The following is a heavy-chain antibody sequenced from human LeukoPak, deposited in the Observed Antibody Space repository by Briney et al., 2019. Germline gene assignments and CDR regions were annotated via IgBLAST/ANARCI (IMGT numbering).Heavy chain of an antibody. CDR3: ARVGDIVASYKDPRRLWFDP. J-gene: IGHJ5*02. D-gene: IGHD5-12*01. V-gene: IGHV4-59*01. CDR2: IYYSGST. Sequence: QPSETLSLTCTVSGGSISSYYWSWIRQPPGKGLEWIGYIYYSGSTNYNPSLKSRVTISVDTSKNQFSLKLSSVTAADAAVYYCARVGDIVASYKDPRRLWFDPWGQGTLVTVSS. CDR1: GGSISSYY.